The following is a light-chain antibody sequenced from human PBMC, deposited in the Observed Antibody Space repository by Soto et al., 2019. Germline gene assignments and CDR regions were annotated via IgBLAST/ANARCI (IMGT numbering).Light chain of an antibody. V-gene: IGLV1-51*02. CDR3: ATWDSSLSAGV. J-gene: IGLJ3*02. CDR1: SSNIGNNY. CDR2: ENN. Sequence: QSVLTQPPSVSVAPGQTVTISCSGSSSNIGNNYVSWYQQLPGTAPRLLIYENNLRPSGIPDRFSGSKSGTSATLGITGLQTGDEADYYCATWDSSLSAGVFGGGTKLTVL.